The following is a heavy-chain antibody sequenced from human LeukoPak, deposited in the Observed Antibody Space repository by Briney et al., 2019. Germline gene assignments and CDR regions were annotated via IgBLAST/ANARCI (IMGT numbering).Heavy chain of an antibody. Sequence: GGSLRLSCAASGFTFSSYSMNWVRQAPGKGLEWVSYISSSGSTIYYADSVKSRFTISRDNAKNSLYLQMNSLRAEDTAVYYCARRNWNIFDEYYMDVWGKGTTVTISS. V-gene: IGHV3-48*04. CDR1: GFTFSSYS. CDR3: ARRNWNIFDEYYMDV. J-gene: IGHJ6*03. D-gene: IGHD1-1*01. CDR2: ISSSGSTI.